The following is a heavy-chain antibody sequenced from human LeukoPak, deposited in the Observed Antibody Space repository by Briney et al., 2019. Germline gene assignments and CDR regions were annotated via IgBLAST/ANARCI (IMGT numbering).Heavy chain of an antibody. V-gene: IGHV1-2*02. Sequence: ASVKVSCKASGYTFTGYYMHWVRQAPGQGLEWMGWINPNSGGTNYAQKFQGRVTMTTDTSTSTAYMELRSLRSDDTAVYYCARDQPGYCSSTSCSNMDVWGKGTTVTISS. J-gene: IGHJ6*03. CDR2: INPNSGGT. CDR3: ARDQPGYCSSTSCSNMDV. CDR1: GYTFTGYY. D-gene: IGHD2-2*01.